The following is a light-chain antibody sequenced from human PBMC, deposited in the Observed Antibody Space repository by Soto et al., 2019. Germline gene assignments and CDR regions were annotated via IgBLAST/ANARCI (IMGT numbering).Light chain of an antibody. Sequence: EVVLTQSPLSLPVTLGQPASISCSSSQSLVHSDGNTYLSWIQQRTGQSPRRLIYKVSNWDSGGVDRFSGSGSGFNFSLKISRVEAQDVGFYYCLQSTYGSWTFGQGTKVEIK. CDR3: LQSTYGSWT. CDR2: KVS. J-gene: IGKJ1*01. CDR1: QSLVHSDGNTY. V-gene: IGKV2-30*02.